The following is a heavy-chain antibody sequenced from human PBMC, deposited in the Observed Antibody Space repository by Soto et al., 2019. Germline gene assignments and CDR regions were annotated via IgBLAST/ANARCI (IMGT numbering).Heavy chain of an antibody. J-gene: IGHJ4*02. CDR3: ARDPGYCSDAKCDD. Sequence: QVQLVQSGAEVKQPGSSVKVSCQASGGTFSSHAISWVRQAPGQGLEWMGGIIPIFGTPSYAQTVEDRVTITAEESTSTTFMELRSLRFEDTAMYYCARDPGYCSDAKCDDWGQGTLVTVSS. D-gene: IGHD2-15*01. CDR2: IIPIFGTP. CDR1: GGTFSSHA. V-gene: IGHV1-69*01.